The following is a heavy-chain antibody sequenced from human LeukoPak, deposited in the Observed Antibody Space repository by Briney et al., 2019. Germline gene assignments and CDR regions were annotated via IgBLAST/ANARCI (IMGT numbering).Heavy chain of an antibody. V-gene: IGHV3-13*01. CDR3: ARGRVFDY. Sequence: QTGGSLRLSCAASGFTFSSYDMYWVRQATGKGLEWVSATGTAGDTYYPGSVKGRFTISRENAKNSLYLQMNSLRAGDTAVYYCARGRVFDYWGQGTLVTVSS. CDR1: GFTFSSYD. J-gene: IGHJ4*02. CDR2: TGTAGDT.